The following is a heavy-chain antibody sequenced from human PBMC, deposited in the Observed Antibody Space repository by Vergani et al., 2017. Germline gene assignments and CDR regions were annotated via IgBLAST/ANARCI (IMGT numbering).Heavy chain of an antibody. CDR2: ISFNGLTV. D-gene: IGHD2-21*01. CDR1: GFSFDQFG. Sequence: EVELVDSGGKVVRPGGSLRLSCVASGFSFDQFGMMWVRQSPGKGPEWVAGISFNGLTVGYSESVEGRFTISRDNSKKSLFLQMSNVRAEDTASYHCARGGLYSCYYFMNVWGNGTTVKVSS. J-gene: IGHJ6*03. CDR3: ARGGLYSCYYFMNV. V-gene: IGHV3-20*01.